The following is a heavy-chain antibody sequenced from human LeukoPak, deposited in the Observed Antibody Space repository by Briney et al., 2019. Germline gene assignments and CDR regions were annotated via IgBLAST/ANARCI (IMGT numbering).Heavy chain of an antibody. D-gene: IGHD6-19*01. CDR2: IYSGGNT. Sequence: PGGSLRLSCAASGFTVSSNYMSWVRQAPGKGLEWVSVIYSGGNTYYADSVKGRFTISRDNAKNSLYLQVNSLRAEDTAVYYCAREIALAGLNDYWGQGTLVTVSS. J-gene: IGHJ4*02. CDR1: GFTVSSNY. V-gene: IGHV3-66*01. CDR3: AREIALAGLNDY.